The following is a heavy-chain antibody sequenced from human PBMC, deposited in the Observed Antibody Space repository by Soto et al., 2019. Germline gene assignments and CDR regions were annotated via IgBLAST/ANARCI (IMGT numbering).Heavy chain of an antibody. CDR3: ARLYPHYDILTGSQIYGFDF. CDR2: IYYSGST. CDR1: GDSISSSY. J-gene: IGHJ3*01. Sequence: SETLSLTCTVSGDSISSSYWSWIRQSPGKGLEWIGYIYYSGSTNYNASLKSRVTISVDTSKNQFSLKLSSVTAADTAVYYCARLYPHYDILTGSQIYGFDFWGQGTMVTVSS. D-gene: IGHD3-9*01. V-gene: IGHV4-59*01.